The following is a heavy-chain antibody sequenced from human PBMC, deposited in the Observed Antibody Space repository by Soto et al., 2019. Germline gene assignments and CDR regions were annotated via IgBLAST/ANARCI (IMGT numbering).Heavy chain of an antibody. D-gene: IGHD3-22*01. V-gene: IGHV1-69*01. CDR3: AGNDSSGYFGAYCFDY. Sequence: QVQLVQSGAEVKKPGSSVKVSCKASGGTFSSYAISWVRQAPEQGLEWMGVIIPIFGTANYDQKSQSRVTITAEESSSTAYSEMSSLRSEDTAVYYCAGNDSSGYFGAYCFDYWGQGTLVTVSS. CDR1: GGTFSSYA. J-gene: IGHJ4*02. CDR2: IIPIFGTA.